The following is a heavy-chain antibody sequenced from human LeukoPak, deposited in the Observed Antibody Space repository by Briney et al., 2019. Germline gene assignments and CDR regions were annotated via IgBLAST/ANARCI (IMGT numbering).Heavy chain of an antibody. V-gene: IGHV4-34*01. CDR3: ARNMGGIAARPSDY. CDR1: GGSFSGYY. CDR2: INHSGST. D-gene: IGHD6-6*01. Sequence: SETLSLTCAVYGGSFSGYYWGWIRQPPGKGLEWIGEINHSGSTNYNPSLKSRVTISVDTSKNQFSLKLSSVTAADTAVYYCARNMGGIAARPSDYWGQGTLVTVSS. J-gene: IGHJ4*02.